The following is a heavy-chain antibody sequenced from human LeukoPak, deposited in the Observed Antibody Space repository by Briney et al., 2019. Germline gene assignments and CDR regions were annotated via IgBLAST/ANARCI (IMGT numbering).Heavy chain of an antibody. J-gene: IGHJ6*03. V-gene: IGHV3-23*01. CDR2: IGGSGGST. CDR1: GFTFSSYA. CDR3: AKGVGANYYYYMDV. Sequence: GGTLRLSCAASGFTFSSYAMSWVRQAPGKGLEWVSAIGGSGGSTYYADSVKGRFTIPRDNSKNTLYMQKNSLRAEDTAVYYCAKGVGANYYYYMDVWGKGTTVTVSS. D-gene: IGHD1-26*01.